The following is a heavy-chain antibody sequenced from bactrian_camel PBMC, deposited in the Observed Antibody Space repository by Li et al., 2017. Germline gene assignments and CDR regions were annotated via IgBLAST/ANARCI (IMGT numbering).Heavy chain of an antibody. D-gene: IGHD6*01. Sequence: HVQLVESGGGLVQIGGSLRLSCAASGFPFSSHAMTWVRQAPGKGLEWVSGISSGGASTYYADSVKGRFTIYKDNAKNTLSLQMNSLKSEDTALYYCATDRGGSSFVGETTEYNYWGQGTQVTVS. V-gene: IGHV3S39*01. CDR1: GFPFSSHA. J-gene: IGHJ4*01. CDR3: ATDRGGSSFVGETTEYNY. CDR2: ISSGGAST.